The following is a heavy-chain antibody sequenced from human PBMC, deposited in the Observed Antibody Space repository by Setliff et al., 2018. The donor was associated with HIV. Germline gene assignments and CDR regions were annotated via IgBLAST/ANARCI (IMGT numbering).Heavy chain of an antibody. CDR2: IYHSGST. Sequence: PSETLSLTCAVSGGSISSSNWWSWVRQPPGKGLEWIGEIYHSGSTNYNPSLKSRVTISVDKSKNQFSLKLSSVTAADTAVYYCARDYYDDTYYSPGIYYLYYMDVWGKGTTVTVSS. D-gene: IGHD3-10*01. V-gene: IGHV4-4*02. J-gene: IGHJ6*03. CDR1: GGSISSSNW. CDR3: ARDYYDDTYYSPGIYYLYYMDV.